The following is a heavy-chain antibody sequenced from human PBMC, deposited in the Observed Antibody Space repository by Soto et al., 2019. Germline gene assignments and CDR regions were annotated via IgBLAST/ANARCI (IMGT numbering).Heavy chain of an antibody. V-gene: IGHV4-31*03. CDR3: ARESMTTGLSRYNWNDDWFDP. CDR2: IYYSGST. CDR1: GGSISSGGYY. D-gene: IGHD1-20*01. J-gene: IGHJ5*02. Sequence: QVQLQESGPGLVKPSQTLSLTCTVSGGSISSGGYYWSWIRQHPGKGLEWIGYIYYSGSTYYNPSLKSRVTISVDTSKNQFSLKLSSVTAADTAVYYCARESMTTGLSRYNWNDDWFDPWGQGTLVTVSS.